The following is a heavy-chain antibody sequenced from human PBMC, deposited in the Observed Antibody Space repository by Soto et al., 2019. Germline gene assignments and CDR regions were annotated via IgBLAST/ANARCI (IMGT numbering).Heavy chain of an antibody. CDR2: IYYSGST. CDR3: ASLYYYDSSGYLHDAFDI. V-gene: IGHV4-59*01. CDR1: GGSISSYY. J-gene: IGHJ3*02. D-gene: IGHD3-22*01. Sequence: QVQLQESGPGLVKPSETLSLTCTVSGGSISSYYWSWIRQPPGKGLEWIGYIYYSGSTNYNPSLKGRVTISVDTSKNQFSLKLSSVTAADTAVYYCASLYYYDSSGYLHDAFDIWGQGTMVTVSS.